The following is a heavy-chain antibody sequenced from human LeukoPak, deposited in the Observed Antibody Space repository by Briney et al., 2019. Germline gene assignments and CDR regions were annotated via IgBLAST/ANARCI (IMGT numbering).Heavy chain of an antibody. Sequence: PVGSLRLSCTVSGFTVSTNSMSWVRQAPGKGLEWVSFIYSDNTHYSDSVKGRFTISRDNSKNTLYLQMNSLRAEDTAVYYCARDRDVDDFDSWGHGTLVTVSS. CDR3: ARDRDVDDFDS. CDR1: GFTVSTNS. J-gene: IGHJ4*01. V-gene: IGHV3-53*01. CDR2: IYSDNT. D-gene: IGHD2-15*01.